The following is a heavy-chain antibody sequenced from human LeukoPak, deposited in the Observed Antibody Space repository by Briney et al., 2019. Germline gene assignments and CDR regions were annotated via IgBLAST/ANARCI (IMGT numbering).Heavy chain of an antibody. CDR2: IYSGGST. Sequence: SGGSLRLSCAASGFTVSSYYMYWVRQAPGKGLECVSFIYSGGSTYYADSVKGRFTISRDNSKNTLYLQMNSLRAEDTAVYYCARGSGWDFDYWGQGTLVTVSS. D-gene: IGHD6-19*01. J-gene: IGHJ4*02. V-gene: IGHV3-66*01. CDR3: ARGSGWDFDY. CDR1: GFTVSSYY.